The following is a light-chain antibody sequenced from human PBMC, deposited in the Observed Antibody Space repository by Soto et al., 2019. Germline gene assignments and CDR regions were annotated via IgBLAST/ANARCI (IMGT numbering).Light chain of an antibody. CDR2: ENN. CDR1: SGSIGSNY. Sequence: NFMLTQPHSASESPGKTVTISCTRSSGSIGSNYVQWYQQRPGSAPTTVIYENNQRHSGAPDRFSGSIDSPSNSASLTISGLKTDDDADYYCQSYDIFNRVFGGGTKLTVL. CDR3: QSYDIFNRV. V-gene: IGLV6-57*04. J-gene: IGLJ3*02.